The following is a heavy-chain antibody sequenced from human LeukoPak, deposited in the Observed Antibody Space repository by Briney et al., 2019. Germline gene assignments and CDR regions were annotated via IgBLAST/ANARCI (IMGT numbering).Heavy chain of an antibody. CDR3: ARHGGTRIFPI. CDR1: GFTISDYS. J-gene: IGHJ3*02. CDR2: ISSSSSSI. Sequence: GGSLRLSCAVSGFTISDYSMNGARQAPGKGLEWDSYISSSSSSIYYPDSVKGRFTISRDKVKNSLYLQMNSLRDEDTDVYYCARHGGTRIFPIWGQGTVVTVPS. D-gene: IGHD2-15*01. V-gene: IGHV3-48*02.